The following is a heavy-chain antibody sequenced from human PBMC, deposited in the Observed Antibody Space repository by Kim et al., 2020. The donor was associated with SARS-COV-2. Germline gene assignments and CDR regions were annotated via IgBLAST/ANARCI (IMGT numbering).Heavy chain of an antibody. Sequence: ADDGKGRFTISRDNSKHTVYLQTNSLRGEDTAVYYCAKKDCSGGSCYFDYWGQGTLLTVSS. CDR3: AKKDCSGGSCYFDY. V-gene: IGHV3-23*03. D-gene: IGHD2-15*01. J-gene: IGHJ4*02.